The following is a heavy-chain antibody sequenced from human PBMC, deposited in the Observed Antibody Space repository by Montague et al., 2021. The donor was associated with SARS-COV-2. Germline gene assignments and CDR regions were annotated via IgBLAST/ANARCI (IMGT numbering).Heavy chain of an antibody. J-gene: IGHJ4*02. Sequence: CAISGDSVSSNSATWNWLRQSPSRGLEWLGRTYYRSMWKSDYARSVKSRIAINPDTSKNQLSLQLSSVTPEDTALYYCVRGIEAAGSYDYWGQGTLVTVSS. CDR3: VRGIEAAGSYDY. V-gene: IGHV6-1*01. D-gene: IGHD6-13*01. CDR1: GDSVSSNSAT. CDR2: TYYRSMWKS.